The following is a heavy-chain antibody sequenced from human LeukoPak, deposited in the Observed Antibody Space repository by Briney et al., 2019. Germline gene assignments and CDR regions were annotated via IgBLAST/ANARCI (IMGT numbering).Heavy chain of an antibody. CDR3: AKGLIVVVTAFDY. J-gene: IGHJ4*02. Sequence: GGSLRLSCAASGFTFSSYAMSWVRQAPGNGLEWVSAISGSGGSTYYADSVKGRFTISRDNSKNTLYLQMNSLRAEDTAVYYCAKGLIVVVTAFDYWGQGTLVTVSS. D-gene: IGHD3-22*01. V-gene: IGHV3-23*01. CDR1: GFTFSSYA. CDR2: ISGSGGST.